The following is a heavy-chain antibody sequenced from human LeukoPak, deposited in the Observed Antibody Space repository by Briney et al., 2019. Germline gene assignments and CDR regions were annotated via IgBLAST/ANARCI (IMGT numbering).Heavy chain of an antibody. J-gene: IGHJ4*02. CDR3: ARRYCSTTSCLLDY. D-gene: IGHD2-2*01. CDR2: ISSGGSSI. V-gene: IGHV3-48*03. CDR1: GFTFSTYE. Sequence: GGSLRLSCAAFGFTFSTYEMSWVRQAPGKGLECVSYISSGGSSIYYADSVKGRFTISRDNAKNSLYLQMNSLRAEDTAVYYCARRYCSTTSCLLDYWGQGTLVTVAS.